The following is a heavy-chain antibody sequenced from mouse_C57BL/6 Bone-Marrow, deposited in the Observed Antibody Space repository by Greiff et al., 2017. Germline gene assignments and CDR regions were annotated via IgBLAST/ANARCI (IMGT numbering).Heavy chain of an antibody. D-gene: IGHD2-4*01. Sequence: VQLQQSGAELVRPGASVKLSCTASGFNIKDDYMHWVKQRPEQGLEWIGWIDPENGDTEYASKFQGKATITADTSSNTAYLQLSSLTSEDTAVHYCTAYDYPFAYWGQGTLVTVSA. CDR1: GFNIKDDY. V-gene: IGHV14-4*01. CDR3: TAYDYPFAY. J-gene: IGHJ3*01. CDR2: IDPENGDT.